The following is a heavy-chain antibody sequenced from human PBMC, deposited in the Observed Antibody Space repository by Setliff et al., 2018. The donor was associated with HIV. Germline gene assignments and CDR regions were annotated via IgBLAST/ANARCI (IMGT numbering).Heavy chain of an antibody. V-gene: IGHV1-69*13. CDR2: IIPIFGTP. CDR1: GGTFSTYA. J-gene: IGHJ6*03. D-gene: IGHD1-26*01. Sequence: SVKVSCKASGGTFSTYAVSWVRRAPGHGLEWMGGIIPIFGTPNYAQKFQGRVTITADESTGTAYMELSSLRSEDTAVYYCARGPGAAAYYYYMDVWGKGTTVTVSS. CDR3: ARGPGAAAYYYYMDV.